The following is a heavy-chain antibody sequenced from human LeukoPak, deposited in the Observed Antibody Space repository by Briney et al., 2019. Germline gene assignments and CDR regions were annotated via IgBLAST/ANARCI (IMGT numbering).Heavy chain of an antibody. CDR3: AKSMVRGVIKTGFDY. CDR1: GFTFSSYG. J-gene: IGHJ4*02. Sequence: QSGGSLRLSCAASGFTFSSYGMHWVRQAPGKGLEWVAVISYDGSNKYYADSVKGRFTISRDNSKNTLYLQMNSLRAEDTAVYYCAKSMVRGVIKTGFDYWGQGTLVTVSS. D-gene: IGHD3-10*01. CDR2: ISYDGSNK. V-gene: IGHV3-30*18.